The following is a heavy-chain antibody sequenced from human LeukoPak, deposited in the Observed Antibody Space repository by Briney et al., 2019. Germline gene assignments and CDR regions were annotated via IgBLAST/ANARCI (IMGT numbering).Heavy chain of an antibody. Sequence: ASVRVSCKGSGYTFTGYYMHLVRQAPGQGLEWMGWINPNSGGTNYAQKFQGRVTMTRDTSISTAYMELSRLRSDDTAVYYCARLEGDCSSTSCYDWGQGTLVTVSS. D-gene: IGHD2-2*01. CDR3: ARLEGDCSSTSCYD. CDR2: INPNSGGT. J-gene: IGHJ4*02. V-gene: IGHV1-2*02. CDR1: GYTFTGYY.